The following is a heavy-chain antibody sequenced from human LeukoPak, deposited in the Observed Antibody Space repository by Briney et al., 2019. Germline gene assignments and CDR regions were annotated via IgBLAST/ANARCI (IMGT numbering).Heavy chain of an antibody. Sequence: GGSLRLSCAASGFTVSSNYMSWVRQAPGKGLEWVPVIYSGGSTYYADSVKGRFTISRDNSKNTLYLQMNSLRAEDTAVYYCARAIPGNYGGNDFWGQGTLVTVSS. CDR3: ARAIPGNYGGNDF. V-gene: IGHV3-66*01. CDR1: GFTVSSNY. D-gene: IGHD4-23*01. CDR2: IYSGGST. J-gene: IGHJ4*02.